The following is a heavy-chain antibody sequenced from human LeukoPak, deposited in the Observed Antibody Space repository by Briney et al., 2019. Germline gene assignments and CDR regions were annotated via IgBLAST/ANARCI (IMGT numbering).Heavy chain of an antibody. CDR1: GFTFSSYG. Sequence: GGSLRLSCAASGFTFSSYGMSWVRQAPGKGLEWVSAISGSGGSTYYADSVKGRFTISRDNAKNSLYLQMNSLRAEDTAVYYCARNYDFWSGYLYYYYYMDVWGKGTTVTVSS. CDR2: ISGSGGST. CDR3: ARNYDFWSGYLYYYYYMDV. J-gene: IGHJ6*03. D-gene: IGHD3-3*01. V-gene: IGHV3-23*01.